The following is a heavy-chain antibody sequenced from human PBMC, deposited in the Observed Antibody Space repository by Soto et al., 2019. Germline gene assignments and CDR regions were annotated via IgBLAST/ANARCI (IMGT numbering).Heavy chain of an antibody. D-gene: IGHD4-17*01. Sequence: GSLRLSCAASGFNFNSYEMNWVRQAPGKGLEWVSYITGSGTTTYYADSVKGRFTVSRDNADNSLFLQMNSLRTEDTAIYYCARARDKERWVSAFDFWGQGSLVTVSS. J-gene: IGHJ4*02. CDR1: GFNFNSYE. V-gene: IGHV3-48*03. CDR3: ARARDKERWVSAFDF. CDR2: ITGSGTTT.